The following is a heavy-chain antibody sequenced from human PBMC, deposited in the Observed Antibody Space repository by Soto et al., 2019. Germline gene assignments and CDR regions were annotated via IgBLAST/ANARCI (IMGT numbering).Heavy chain of an antibody. CDR1: GFTFSSYA. V-gene: IGHV3-23*01. Sequence: PGGSLRLSCAASGFTFSSYAMSWVRQAPGKGLEWVSAISGSGGSTYYADSVKGRFTISRDNSKNTLYLQMNSLRAEDTAVYYCAKDPGYYYDSSGLFDYWGQGTLVTVSS. J-gene: IGHJ4*02. CDR3: AKDPGYYYDSSGLFDY. D-gene: IGHD3-22*01. CDR2: ISGSGGST.